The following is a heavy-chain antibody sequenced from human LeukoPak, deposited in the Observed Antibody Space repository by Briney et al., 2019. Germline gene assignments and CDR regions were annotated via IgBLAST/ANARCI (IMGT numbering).Heavy chain of an antibody. CDR2: IYYSGST. CDR3: APIMITFGGVIAPKA. Sequence: SETLSLTCTVSGGSISSSSYYWGWIRQPPGKGLEWIGSIYYSGSTYYNPSLKSRVTISVDTSKNQFSLKLSSVTAADTAVYYCAPIMITFGGVIAPKAWGQGTLVTVSS. D-gene: IGHD3-16*02. V-gene: IGHV4-39*07. J-gene: IGHJ5*02. CDR1: GGSISSSSYY.